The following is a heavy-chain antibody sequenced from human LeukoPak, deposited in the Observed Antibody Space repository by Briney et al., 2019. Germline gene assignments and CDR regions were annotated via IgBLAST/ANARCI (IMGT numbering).Heavy chain of an antibody. CDR3: AKGYFSDSTDRSNWFDP. CDR2: IYTSGNT. V-gene: IGHV4-4*07. Sequence: PSETLSLTCTVSGGSITGHYWSWLRQPAGKELKWIGRIYTSGNTAYNPSLQSRVTLSVDTSRNELFLTLSSVTAADTAVYYCAKGYFSDSTDRSNWFDPWGQGTLVTVSS. CDR1: GGSITGHY. J-gene: IGHJ5*01. D-gene: IGHD2/OR15-2a*01.